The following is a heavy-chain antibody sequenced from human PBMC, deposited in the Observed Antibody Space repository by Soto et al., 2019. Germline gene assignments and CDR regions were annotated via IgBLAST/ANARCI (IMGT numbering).Heavy chain of an antibody. Sequence: QVQLVESGGGVVQPGRSLRLSCAASGFTFRTYGMHWVRQAPGKGLEWVAVISLNGGYQHYADFVKGRFTISRDDSKNMVFLQLNSLRPEDTAVYACAINGGTSLLRGYFYSWGQGTLVTVSS. V-gene: IGHV3-30*03. J-gene: IGHJ4*02. D-gene: IGHD3-9*01. CDR3: AINGGTSLLRGYFYS. CDR2: ISLNGGYQ. CDR1: GFTFRTYG.